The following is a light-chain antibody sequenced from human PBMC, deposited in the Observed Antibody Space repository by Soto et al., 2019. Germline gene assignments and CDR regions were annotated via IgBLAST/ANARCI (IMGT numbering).Light chain of an antibody. Sequence: QSVLTQPASVSGSPGQSITISCSGTSSDVGGYNYVSWYQQRPGKAPKLMIYDVSNRPSGVSNRFSGSKSGNTASLTISGLQAEDEADYYCNSYTSSGTLVFGGGTKLTVL. CDR3: NSYTSSGTLV. CDR2: DVS. V-gene: IGLV2-14*01. CDR1: SSDVGGYNY. J-gene: IGLJ3*02.